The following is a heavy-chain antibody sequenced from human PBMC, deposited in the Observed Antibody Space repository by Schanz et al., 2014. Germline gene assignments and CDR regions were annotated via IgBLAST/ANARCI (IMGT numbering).Heavy chain of an antibody. CDR1: GITFSTYS. J-gene: IGHJ4*02. V-gene: IGHV3-21*01. D-gene: IGHD3-10*01. Sequence: EVQLVESGGCLVQPGGSLRLSCAASGITFSTYSINWVRQAPGKGLEWVSSISSSTNYIYYADSVKGRFTISRDNSKNTLYLQMNSLRPEDTAVYYCAREGAVRGVSFYFDYWGQGTLVTVSS. CDR2: ISSSTNYI. CDR3: AREGAVRGVSFYFDY.